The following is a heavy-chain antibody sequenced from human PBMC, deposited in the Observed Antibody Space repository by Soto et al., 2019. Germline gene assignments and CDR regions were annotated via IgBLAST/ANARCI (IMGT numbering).Heavy chain of an antibody. V-gene: IGHV3-23*01. CDR2: ISGGGSTA. J-gene: IGHJ4*02. CDR3: AKDSNKYSSSLRGRYFDY. Sequence: EVQLLDSGGGLVQRGGSQRLSCAASGFTFTSYVMSWVRQAPGKGLEWVAGISGGGSTAFYADSVKGRFTISRDNAKNTVVLQMDSLRAEDTAIYYCAKDSNKYSSSLRGRYFDYWGQGTLVTVSS. CDR1: GFTFTSYV. D-gene: IGHD3-22*01.